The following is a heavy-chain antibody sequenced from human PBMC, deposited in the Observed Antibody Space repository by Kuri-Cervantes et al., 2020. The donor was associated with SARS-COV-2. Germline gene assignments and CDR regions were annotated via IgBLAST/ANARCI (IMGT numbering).Heavy chain of an antibody. J-gene: IGHJ4*02. CDR1: GFTFSGHW. CDR3: TKDIVGIVGSSFDY. V-gene: IGHV3-9*01. CDR2: ISWNGGII. D-gene: IGHD6-6*01. Sequence: GGSLRLSCAASGFTFSGHWIHWVRQAPGKGLEWVAGISWNGGIIGYADSVKGRFTISRDNAKKSLYLQMNNLRAEDTALYYCTKDIVGIVGSSFDYWGQGTLVTVSS.